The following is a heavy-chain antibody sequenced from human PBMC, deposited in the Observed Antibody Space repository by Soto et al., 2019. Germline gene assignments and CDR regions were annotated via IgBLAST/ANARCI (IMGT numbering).Heavy chain of an antibody. CDR2: IYPGDSDT. J-gene: IGHJ6*02. Sequence: GESLKISCKGSGYIFTSHWIGWVRQMPGKGLEWLGIIYPGDSDTRYSPSFQGQVTISADKSITTAYLQWSSLKASDTAMYYCAISGGGQKQQPPKYYYGMDVWGQGTTVTVSS. CDR3: AISGGGQKQQPPKYYYGMDV. CDR1: GYIFTSHW. V-gene: IGHV5-51*01. D-gene: IGHD6-13*01.